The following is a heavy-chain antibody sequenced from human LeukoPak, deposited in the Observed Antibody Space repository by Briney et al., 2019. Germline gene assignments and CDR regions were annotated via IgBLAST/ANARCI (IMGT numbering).Heavy chain of an antibody. CDR2: INQDGSVK. CDR1: GFTFSNYW. D-gene: IGHD6-6*01. J-gene: IGHJ4*02. CDR3: AREPEYSSSTEGDY. V-gene: IGHV3-7*01. Sequence: GGSLRLSCAASGFTFSNYWMSWVRQAPGKGLEWVANINQDGSVKYYVDSLKGRFTISRDNAKNSVFLHMISLRAEDTAVYYCAREPEYSSSTEGDYWGQGTLVTVSS.